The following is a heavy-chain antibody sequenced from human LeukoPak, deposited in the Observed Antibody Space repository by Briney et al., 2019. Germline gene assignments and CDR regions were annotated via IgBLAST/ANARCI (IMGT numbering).Heavy chain of an antibody. CDR3: AGLHFAAAEEFDP. V-gene: IGHV4-59*08. CDR1: GGSLSGHW. D-gene: IGHD6-13*01. CDR2: IYYSGNT. J-gene: IGHJ5*02. Sequence: SETLSLTCTVSGGSLSGHWWSWIRQPPWKGLEWIGYIYYSGNTNYNPSLNTRVTISVDTSKNQFSLNLRSVTAADTAVYYCAGLHFAAAEEFDPWGQGTLVTVSS.